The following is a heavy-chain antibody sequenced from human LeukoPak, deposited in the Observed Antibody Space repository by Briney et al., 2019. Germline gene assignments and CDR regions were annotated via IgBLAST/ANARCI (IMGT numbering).Heavy chain of an antibody. Sequence: SETLSLTCAVYGGSFSGYYWSWIRQPPGKGLEWIGEINHSGSTNYNPSLKSRVTISVDTSKNQFSLKLSSVTAADTAVYYCARGFSMGTWIKPGGAFDIWGQGTMVTVSS. J-gene: IGHJ3*02. D-gene: IGHD5-18*01. V-gene: IGHV4-34*01. CDR3: ARGFSMGTWIKPGGAFDI. CDR2: INHSGST. CDR1: GGSFSGYY.